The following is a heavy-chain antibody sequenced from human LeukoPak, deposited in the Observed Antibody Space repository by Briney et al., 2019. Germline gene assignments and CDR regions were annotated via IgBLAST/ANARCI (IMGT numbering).Heavy chain of an antibody. V-gene: IGHV3-30*03. Sequence: GGSLRLSCAASGFTFSSYGMHWVRQAPGKGLEWVAVISYDGSNKYYADSVKGRFTISRDNSKNTLYLQMNSLRAEDTAVYYCAGAPYDSSGYYYYWGQGTLVTVSS. CDR2: ISYDGSNK. CDR3: AGAPYDSSGYYYY. D-gene: IGHD3-22*01. J-gene: IGHJ4*02. CDR1: GFTFSSYG.